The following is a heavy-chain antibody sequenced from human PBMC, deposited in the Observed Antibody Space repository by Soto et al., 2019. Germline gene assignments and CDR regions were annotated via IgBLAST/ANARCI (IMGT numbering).Heavy chain of an antibody. Sequence: GGSLRLSCAASGFTFSSYAMHWVRQAPGKGLEWVAVISYDGSNKYYADSVKGRFTISRDNSKNTLYLQMNSLRAEDTAVYYCARDAGYSSGWDAFDIWGQGTMVTVSS. J-gene: IGHJ3*02. D-gene: IGHD6-19*01. CDR3: ARDAGYSSGWDAFDI. CDR2: ISYDGSNK. CDR1: GFTFSSYA. V-gene: IGHV3-30-3*01.